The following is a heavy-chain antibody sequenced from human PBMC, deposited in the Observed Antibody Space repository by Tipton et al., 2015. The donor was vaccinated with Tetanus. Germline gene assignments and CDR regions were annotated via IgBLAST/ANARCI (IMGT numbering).Heavy chain of an antibody. CDR3: ARDRGDYIYYGMDV. Sequence: QLVQSGAEVKKHGASVKGSCKASGHTFTGYYMYWVRQAPGQRLEWMGWIDPNSGGTVYAQKIQGRVTMTRDTSISTAYIGLRSLRSDVTAVYYCARDRGDYIYYGMDVRGPGTTFTVSS. D-gene: IGHD3-22*01. V-gene: IGHV1-2*02. CDR2: IDPNSGGT. CDR1: GHTFTGYY. J-gene: IGHJ6*02.